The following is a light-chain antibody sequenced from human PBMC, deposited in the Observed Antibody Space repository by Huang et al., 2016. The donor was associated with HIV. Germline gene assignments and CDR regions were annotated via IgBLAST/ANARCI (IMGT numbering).Light chain of an antibody. CDR2: AAS. CDR1: ESVSNY. Sequence: DIQMTQSPPSLSASVGDRVTITCRTNESVSNYLNWYRQQPGKAPEFLIYAASNLRTGLPSRFSGSGSGTEFTLTITSLQVQDLATYYCQQSYNIPRTFGQGTKVEIK. J-gene: IGKJ1*01. V-gene: IGKV1-39*01. CDR3: QQSYNIPRT.